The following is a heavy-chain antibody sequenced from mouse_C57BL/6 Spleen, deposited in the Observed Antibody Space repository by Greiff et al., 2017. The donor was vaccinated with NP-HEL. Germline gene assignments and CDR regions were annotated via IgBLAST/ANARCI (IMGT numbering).Heavy chain of an antibody. J-gene: IGHJ1*03. CDR3: ARDVTTVVDWYFDV. CDR2: IDPSDSET. CDR1: GYTFTSYW. V-gene: IGHV1-52*01. D-gene: IGHD1-1*01. Sequence: QVQLQQPGAELVRPGSSVKLSCKASGYTFTSYWMHWVKQRPIQGLEWIGNIDPSDSETHYNQKFKDKATLTVDKSSSTAYMQLSSLTSEDSAVYYCARDVTTVVDWYFDVWGTGTTVTVSS.